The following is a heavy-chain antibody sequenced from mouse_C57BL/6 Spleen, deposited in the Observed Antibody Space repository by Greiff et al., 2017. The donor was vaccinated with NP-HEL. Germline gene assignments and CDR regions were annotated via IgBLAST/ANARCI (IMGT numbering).Heavy chain of an antibody. V-gene: IGHV1-69*01. J-gene: IGHJ3*01. Sequence: QVQLKQPGAELVMPGASVKLSCKASGYTFTSYWMHWVKQRPGQGLEWIGEIDPADSYTNYNQKFKGKSTLTADKSSSTAYMQLSSLTSEDSAVYFCARFYYDYSEAWFAYWGQGTLVTVSA. CDR1: GYTFTSYW. CDR3: ARFYYDYSEAWFAY. D-gene: IGHD2-4*01. CDR2: IDPADSYT.